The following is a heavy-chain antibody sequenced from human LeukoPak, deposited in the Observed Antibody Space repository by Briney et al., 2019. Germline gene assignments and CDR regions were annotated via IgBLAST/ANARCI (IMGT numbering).Heavy chain of an antibody. D-gene: IGHD5-12*01. J-gene: IGHJ4*02. V-gene: IGHV4-38-2*01. CDR3: ARHRYSAYASSDY. CDR1: GYSIRSDYY. Sequence: SETLSLTCAVSGYSIRSDYYWGWIRQPPGKGLEWIGTIFHSGSTYYNPSLKSRVTISLATSKNQFSLKLSSVTAADTAVYYCARHRYSAYASSDYWGQGTLVTVSS. CDR2: IFHSGST.